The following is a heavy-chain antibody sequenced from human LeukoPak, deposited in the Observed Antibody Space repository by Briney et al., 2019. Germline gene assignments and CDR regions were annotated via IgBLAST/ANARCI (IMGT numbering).Heavy chain of an antibody. J-gene: IGHJ3*02. CDR3: ASLDIVVVPARYDAFDI. D-gene: IGHD2-2*01. Sequence: ASVKVSCKASGYTFTGYYMHWVRQAPGQELEWMGWINPNSGGTNYAQKFQGRVTMTRDTSISTAYMELSRLRSDDTAVYYCASLDIVVVPARYDAFDIWGQGTMVTVSS. CDR1: GYTFTGYY. CDR2: INPNSGGT. V-gene: IGHV1-2*02.